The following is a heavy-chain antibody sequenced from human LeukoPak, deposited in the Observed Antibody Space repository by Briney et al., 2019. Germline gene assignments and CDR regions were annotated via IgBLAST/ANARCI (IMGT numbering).Heavy chain of an antibody. CDR1: GYTFTSYS. V-gene: IGHV1-18*01. Sequence: ASVKVSCKASGYTFTSYSITWVRQTPGQGLEWMGWISAYNGNTNYAQKLQGRVTMTTDTSTSTAYMELRSLRSDDTAVYYCARVSRVAVAGELDYWGQGTLVTVSS. D-gene: IGHD6-19*01. CDR2: ISAYNGNT. CDR3: ARVSRVAVAGELDY. J-gene: IGHJ4*02.